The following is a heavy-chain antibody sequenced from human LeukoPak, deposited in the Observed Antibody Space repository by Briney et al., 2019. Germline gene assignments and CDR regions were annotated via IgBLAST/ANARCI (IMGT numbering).Heavy chain of an antibody. V-gene: IGHV3-30-3*01. CDR1: GFTFSSYA. CDR2: ISYDGSNK. Sequence: GGSLRLSCAASGFTFSSYAMHWVRQAPGKGLEWVAVISYDGSNKYYADSVKGRFTISRDNSKNTLYLQMNSLRAEDTAAYYCASPPRTYYDFWSGYYPHYYYYGMDVWGQGTTVTVSS. D-gene: IGHD3-3*01. J-gene: IGHJ6*02. CDR3: ASPPRTYYDFWSGYYPHYYYYGMDV.